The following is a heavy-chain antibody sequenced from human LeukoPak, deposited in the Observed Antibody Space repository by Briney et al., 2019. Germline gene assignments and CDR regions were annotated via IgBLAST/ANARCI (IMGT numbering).Heavy chain of an antibody. Sequence: NPSETLSLTCAVYGGSFSGYYWSWIRQPPGKGLEWIGEINHSGSTNYNPSLKSRVTISVDTSKNQFSLKLSSVTAADTAVYYCARGGGDGGYWGQGTLVTVSS. D-gene: IGHD2-21*02. CDR2: INHSGST. CDR3: ARGGGDGGY. CDR1: GGSFSGYY. J-gene: IGHJ4*02. V-gene: IGHV4-34*01.